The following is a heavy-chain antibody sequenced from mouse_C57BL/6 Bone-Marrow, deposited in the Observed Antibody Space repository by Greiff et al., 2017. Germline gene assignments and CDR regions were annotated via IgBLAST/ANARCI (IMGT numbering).Heavy chain of an antibody. Sequence: EVKVVESGGDLVKPGGSLKLSCAASGFTFSSYGMSWVRQTPDKRLEWVATISSGGSYTYYPDSVTGRFTISRDNAKNTLYLQMSSLKSEDTAMYYCARNYYAMDYWGQGTSVTVSS. CDR2: ISSGGSYT. J-gene: IGHJ4*01. CDR1: GFTFSSYG. V-gene: IGHV5-6*01. CDR3: ARNYYAMDY.